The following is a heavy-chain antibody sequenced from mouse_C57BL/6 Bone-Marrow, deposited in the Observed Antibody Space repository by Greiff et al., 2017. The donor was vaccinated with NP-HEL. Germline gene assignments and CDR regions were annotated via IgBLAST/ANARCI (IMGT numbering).Heavy chain of an antibody. CDR3: ARGLLYLFAY. Sequence: QVQLQQSGAELARPGASVKLSCKASGYTFTSYGISWVKQRTGQGLEWIGEIYPRSGNTYYNEKFKGKATLTADKSSSTAYMELRSLTSGDSAVYFCARGLLYLFAYWGQGTLVTVSA. J-gene: IGHJ3*01. CDR2: IYPRSGNT. D-gene: IGHD1-1*02. CDR1: GYTFTSYG. V-gene: IGHV1-81*01.